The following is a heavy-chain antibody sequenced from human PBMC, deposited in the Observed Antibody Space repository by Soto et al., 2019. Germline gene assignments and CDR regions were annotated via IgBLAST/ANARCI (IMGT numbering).Heavy chain of an antibody. Sequence: PGGSLRLSCAASGFTFSSYEMNWVRQAPGKGLEWVSYISSSGSTIYYADSVKGRFTISRDNAKNSLYLQMNSLRAEDTAVYYCARDRKYAFWSGSDAFDIWGQGTMVTVSS. CDR3: ARDRKYAFWSGSDAFDI. D-gene: IGHD3-3*01. CDR1: GFTFSSYE. J-gene: IGHJ3*02. V-gene: IGHV3-48*03. CDR2: ISSSGSTI.